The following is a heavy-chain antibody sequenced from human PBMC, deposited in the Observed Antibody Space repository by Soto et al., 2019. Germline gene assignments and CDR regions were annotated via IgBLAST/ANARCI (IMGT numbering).Heavy chain of an antibody. CDR1: GFSLSTSGVG. CDR2: IYWDDSK. V-gene: IGHV2-5*02. D-gene: IGHD3-9*01. J-gene: IGHJ4*02. Sequence: QITLKESGPTLVRPTQTLTLTCAFSGFSLSTSGVGVGWIRQPPGKALEWLAVIYWDDSKHYSPSLRSRLTITKDTSTNQGVLTMTNMDPMDTGTYYCAHKGPEDWPLDYWGQGTLVTVSS. CDR3: AHKGPEDWPLDY.